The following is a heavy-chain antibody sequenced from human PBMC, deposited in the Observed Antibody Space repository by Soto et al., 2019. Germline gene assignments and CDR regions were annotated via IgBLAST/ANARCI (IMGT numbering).Heavy chain of an antibody. J-gene: IGHJ6*03. D-gene: IGHD4-17*01. CDR1: GGSFSGYY. Sequence: SETLSLTCAVYGGSFSGYYWSWIRQPPGKGLEWIGEINHSGSTNYNPSLKSRVTISVDTSKNQFSLKLSSVTAADTAVYYCARQPRYGAKGLTYYYYYYYMDVWGKGTTVTVSS. CDR3: ARQPRYGAKGLTYYYYYYYMDV. V-gene: IGHV4-34*01. CDR2: INHSGST.